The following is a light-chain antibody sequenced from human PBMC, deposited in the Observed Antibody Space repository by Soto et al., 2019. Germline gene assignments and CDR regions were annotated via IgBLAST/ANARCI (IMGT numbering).Light chain of an antibody. Sequence: SYELTQPPSVSLAPGQTAMITCGGNDIGSKSVHWYQQRPGQAPVLVVYDDRDRPSGIPERFSSSNSGSTATLTISRVEAGDEADYYCQVWDRNNNHVLFGGGTKLTVL. V-gene: IGLV3-21*02. CDR1: DIGSKS. J-gene: IGLJ3*02. CDR3: QVWDRNNNHVL. CDR2: DDR.